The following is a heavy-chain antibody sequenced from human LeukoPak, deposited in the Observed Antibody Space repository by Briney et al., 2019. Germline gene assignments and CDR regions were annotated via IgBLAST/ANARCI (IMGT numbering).Heavy chain of an antibody. V-gene: IGHV3-30*04. Sequence: GRSLRLSCAASGFTFSSYAMHWVRQAPGKGLEWVAVISYDGSNKYYADSVKGRFTISRDNSKNTLYLQMNSLRAEDTAVYYCARELKQLVLKNDYYYGMDVWGQGTTVTVSS. D-gene: IGHD6-13*01. CDR3: ARELKQLVLKNDYYYGMDV. CDR1: GFTFSSYA. CDR2: ISYDGSNK. J-gene: IGHJ6*02.